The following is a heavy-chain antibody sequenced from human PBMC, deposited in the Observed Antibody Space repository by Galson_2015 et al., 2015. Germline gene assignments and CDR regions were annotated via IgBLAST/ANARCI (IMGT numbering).Heavy chain of an antibody. Sequence: SLRLSCAASGFTFSSYGMHWVRQAPGKGLEWVAVIWYDGSNKYYADSVKGRFTISRDNSKNTLYLQMNSLRAEDTAVYYCARDLRNYYDSSGYLCWGQGTLVTVSS. CDR1: GFTFSSYG. CDR3: ARDLRNYYDSSGYLC. J-gene: IGHJ4*02. D-gene: IGHD3-22*01. CDR2: IWYDGSNK. V-gene: IGHV3-33*01.